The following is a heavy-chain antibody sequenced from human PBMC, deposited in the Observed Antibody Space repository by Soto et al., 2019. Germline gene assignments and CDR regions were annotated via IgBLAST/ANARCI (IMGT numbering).Heavy chain of an antibody. Sequence: SETLSLTCTVSGGSINSGDYYWSWIRQPPGKGLEWIGYINYSGTTYYKPSLKSRVTISVDTSKNQFSLKLSSVTAADTAVYYCARSSTSASYFDYWGQGTLVTVSS. D-gene: IGHD2-2*01. V-gene: IGHV4-30-4*01. CDR1: GGSINSGDYY. J-gene: IGHJ4*02. CDR3: ARSSTSASYFDY. CDR2: INYSGTT.